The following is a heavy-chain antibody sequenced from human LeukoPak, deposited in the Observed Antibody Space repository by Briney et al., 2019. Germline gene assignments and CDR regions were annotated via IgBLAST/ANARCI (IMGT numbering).Heavy chain of an antibody. CDR3: ARATVIVPAARLDV. D-gene: IGHD2-2*01. V-gene: IGHV1-3*01. J-gene: IGHJ6*02. CDR2: INAGNGNT. CDR1: GYIISIYA. Sequence: ASVSVSCKASGYIISIYAMHWVRQAPGQRHEWMGWINAGNGNTKYSQKFQDRVTITRDTSASTAYMELSSLGSGDTAVYYCARATVIVPAARLDVWGQGTTVIVSS.